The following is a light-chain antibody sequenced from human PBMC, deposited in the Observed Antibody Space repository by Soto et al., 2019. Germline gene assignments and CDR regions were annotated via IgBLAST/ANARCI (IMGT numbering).Light chain of an antibody. V-gene: IGLV2-14*01. J-gene: IGLJ1*01. CDR3: TSYTSISLYV. Sequence: QSALAQHASVSGSPGQSITISCTGTSSDVGGYNYVSWYQQHPGKAPKLMIYEVSNRPSGVSNRFSGSKSGNTASLTISGLQAVDEADYYCTSYTSISLYVFGTGTKVTVL. CDR1: SSDVGGYNY. CDR2: EVS.